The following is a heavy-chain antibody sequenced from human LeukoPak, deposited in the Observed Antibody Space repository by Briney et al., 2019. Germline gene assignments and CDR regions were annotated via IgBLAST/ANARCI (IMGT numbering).Heavy chain of an antibody. CDR3: ARGRALRYFDWLLFSEVEY. D-gene: IGHD3-9*01. CDR1: GGSISSGSYY. CDR2: IYTSGST. V-gene: IGHV4-61*02. Sequence: PSETLSLTCTVSGGSISSGSYYWSWIRQPAGKGLEWIGRIYTSGSTNYNPSLKSRVTISVDTSKNQFSLKLSSVTAADTAVYYRARGRALRYFDWLLFSEVEYWGQGTLVTVSS. J-gene: IGHJ4*02.